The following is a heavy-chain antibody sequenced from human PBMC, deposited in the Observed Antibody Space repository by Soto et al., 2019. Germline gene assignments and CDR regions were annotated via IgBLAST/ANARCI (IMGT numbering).Heavy chain of an antibody. CDR3: ARDRLNCGGDCYSGYYYGMDV. V-gene: IGHV3-21*01. D-gene: IGHD2-21*02. CDR1: GFTFSSYS. CDR2: ISSSSSYI. J-gene: IGHJ6*02. Sequence: EVQLVESGGGLVKPGGSLRLSCAASGFTFSSYSMNWVRQASGKGLEWVSSISSSSSYIYYADSVKGRFTISRDNAKNSLYLQMNSLRAEDTAVYYCARDRLNCGGDCYSGYYYGMDVWGQGTTVTVSS.